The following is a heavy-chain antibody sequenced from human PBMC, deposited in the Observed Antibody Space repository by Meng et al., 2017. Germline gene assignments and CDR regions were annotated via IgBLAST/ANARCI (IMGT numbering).Heavy chain of an antibody. J-gene: IGHJ4*02. CDR1: GFTFSSYA. CDR2: ISYDGSNK. V-gene: IGHV3-30*01. CDR3: ARSSGYLDY. D-gene: IGHD6-19*01. Sequence: VQLGESGGGVVQPGRALRLSCAASGFTFSSYAMHWVRQAPGKGLEWVAVISYDGSNKYYADSVKGRFTISRDNSKNTLYLQMNSLRAEDTAVYYCARSSGYLDYWGQGTLVTVSS.